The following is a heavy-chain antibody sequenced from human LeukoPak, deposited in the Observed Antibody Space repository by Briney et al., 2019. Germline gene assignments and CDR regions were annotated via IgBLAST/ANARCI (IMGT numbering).Heavy chain of an antibody. D-gene: IGHD1-26*01. CDR1: GGSISSYN. Sequence: SETLSLTCTVSGGSISSYNWSWIWPPAGKGLGWIGRIYTRGSTNYNPALKSRVTISVDKSKNQFSLKLSSVTAADTAVYYCATGGYSGSYPDGYWGQGTLVTVSS. CDR3: ATGGYSGSYPDGY. V-gene: IGHV4-4*07. CDR2: IYTRGST. J-gene: IGHJ4*02.